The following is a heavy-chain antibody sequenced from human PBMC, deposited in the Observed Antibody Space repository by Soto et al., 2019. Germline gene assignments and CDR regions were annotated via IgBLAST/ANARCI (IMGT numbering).Heavy chain of an antibody. J-gene: IGHJ5*02. V-gene: IGHV1-18*01. CDR1: GYTFTSYG. Sequence: AAVKVSCKGSGYTFTSYGISWVRQAPGQGLEWMGWISAYNGNTNYAQKLQGRVTMTTDTSTSTAYMELRSLRSDDTAVYYCARQLLVGSWFDPWGPGTLVTVS. CDR3: ARQLLVGSWFDP. D-gene: IGHD2-8*02. CDR2: ISAYNGNT.